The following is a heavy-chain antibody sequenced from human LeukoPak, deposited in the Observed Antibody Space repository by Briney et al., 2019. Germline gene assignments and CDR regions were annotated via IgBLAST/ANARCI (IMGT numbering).Heavy chain of an antibody. D-gene: IGHD2-15*01. Sequence: SVKVSCMASGGTFSSYAISWVRQAPGQGLEWMGGIIPIFGTANYAQKFQGRVTITADESTSTAYMELSSLRSEETAVYYCARESDCSGGSCSTVNWFAPWGQGTLVTVSS. V-gene: IGHV1-69*13. CDR2: IIPIFGTA. J-gene: IGHJ5*02. CDR3: ARESDCSGGSCSTVNWFAP. CDR1: GGTFSSYA.